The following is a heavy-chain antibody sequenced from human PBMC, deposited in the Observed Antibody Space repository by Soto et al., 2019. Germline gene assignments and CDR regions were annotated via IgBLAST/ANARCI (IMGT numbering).Heavy chain of an antibody. CDR1: GFTFSSYG. Sequence: GGSLRLSCAASGFTFSSYGMHWVRQAPGKGLEWVAVIWYDGSNKYYADSVKGRFTISRDNSKNTLYLQMNSLRAEDTAVYYCARDVLLWFGELSYAFDLWGQGTMVTVSS. D-gene: IGHD3-10*01. V-gene: IGHV3-33*01. CDR3: ARDVLLWFGELSYAFDL. CDR2: IWYDGSNK. J-gene: IGHJ3*01.